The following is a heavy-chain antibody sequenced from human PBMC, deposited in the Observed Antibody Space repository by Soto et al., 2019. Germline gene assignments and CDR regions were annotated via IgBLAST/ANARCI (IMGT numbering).Heavy chain of an antibody. J-gene: IGHJ4*02. V-gene: IGHV3-23*01. Sequence: GGSLRLSCAASGFTFSSYAMSWVHQAPGKGLEWVSAISGSGGSTYYADSVKGRFTISRDNSKNTLYLQMNSLRAEDTAVYYCAKNGAGKDFPVGAVAINFDYWGQGTLVTVSS. D-gene: IGHD6-19*01. CDR3: AKNGAGKDFPVGAVAINFDY. CDR1: GFTFSSYA. CDR2: ISGSGGST.